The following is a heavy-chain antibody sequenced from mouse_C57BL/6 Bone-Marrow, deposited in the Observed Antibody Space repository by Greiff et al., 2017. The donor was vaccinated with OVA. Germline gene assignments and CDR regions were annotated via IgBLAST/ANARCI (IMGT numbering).Heavy chain of an antibody. CDR2: LHPTSGST. CDR1: GYTFTSYW. Sequence: QVQLQQPGAELVKPGASVKLSCKASGYTFTSYWMHWVKQRPGQGLEWIGMLHPTSGSTNYNEKFKSKATLTVDKSSSTAYMQLSSLTAEDSAVYYWARWGYYDYDGAWFAYWGQGTLGTVSA. J-gene: IGHJ3*01. V-gene: IGHV1-64*01. CDR3: ARWGYYDYDGAWFAY. D-gene: IGHD2-4*01.